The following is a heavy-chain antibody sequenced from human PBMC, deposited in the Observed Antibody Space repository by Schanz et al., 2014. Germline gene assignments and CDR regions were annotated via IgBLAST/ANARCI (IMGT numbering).Heavy chain of an antibody. J-gene: IGHJ4*02. D-gene: IGHD2-2*01. Sequence: QVQLVQSGSELKKPGASVKVSCKASGYTFAMYAMNWVRQAPGQGLEWLGWINTKTGNPTYAQGFTGRFVFSLDTAASTTHLQITSLKADDAAVYYYSRGYCAGTSCPIFDYWGQGTLVTVSS. V-gene: IGHV7-4-1*02. CDR2: INTKTGNP. CDR3: SRGYCAGTSCPIFDY. CDR1: GYTFAMYA.